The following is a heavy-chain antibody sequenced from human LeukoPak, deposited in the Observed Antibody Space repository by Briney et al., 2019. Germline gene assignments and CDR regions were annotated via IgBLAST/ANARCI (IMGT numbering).Heavy chain of an antibody. J-gene: IGHJ6*02. V-gene: IGHV3-23*01. Sequence: GGSLRLSCAASGFTFSSAWMGWVRQAPGKGLEWVSAISGSGGSTYYADSVKGRFTISRDNSKNTLYLQMNSLRAEDTAVYYCARDNGGYEGYYYYGMDVWGQGTTATVSS. CDR2: ISGSGGST. D-gene: IGHD5-12*01. CDR1: GFTFSSAW. CDR3: ARDNGGYEGYYYYGMDV.